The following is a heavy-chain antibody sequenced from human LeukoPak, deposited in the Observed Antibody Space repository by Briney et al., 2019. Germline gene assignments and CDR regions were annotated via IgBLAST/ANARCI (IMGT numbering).Heavy chain of an antibody. CDR1: GGTFSSYA. V-gene: IGHV1-69*04. Sequence: SVKVSCKASGGTFSSYAISWVRQAPGQGLEWMGRIIPILGIANYAQKFQGRVTITADKSTSTAYMELSSLRSEDTAVYYCARDRGGYFDWLPFDYWGQGTLVTVSS. D-gene: IGHD3-9*01. J-gene: IGHJ4*02. CDR2: IIPILGIA. CDR3: ARDRGGYFDWLPFDY.